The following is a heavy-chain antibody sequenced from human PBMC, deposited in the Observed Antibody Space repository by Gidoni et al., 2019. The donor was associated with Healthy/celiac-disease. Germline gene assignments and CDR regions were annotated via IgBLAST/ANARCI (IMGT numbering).Heavy chain of an antibody. Sequence: EVQLVESGGGLVQPGRSLRLSCAASGFTFDDYAMHWVRQAPGKGLEWVSGISWNSGSIGYADSVKGRFTISRDNAKNSLYLQMNSLRAEDTALYYCAKDAGEVGSSGWYDYWGQGTLVTVSS. CDR1: GFTFDDYA. CDR2: ISWNSGSI. D-gene: IGHD6-19*01. CDR3: AKDAGEVGSSGWYDY. V-gene: IGHV3-9*01. J-gene: IGHJ4*02.